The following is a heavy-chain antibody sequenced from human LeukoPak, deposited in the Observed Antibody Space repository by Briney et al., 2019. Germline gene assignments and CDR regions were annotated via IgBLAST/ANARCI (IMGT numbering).Heavy chain of an antibody. CDR3: ARGRSLLDY. CDR2: IYYSAST. Sequence: PSQTLSLTCTVSGGSISSDDYYWIRIRPPPGKGLEGIVYIYYSASTYYNLPLTGRVTISVDTSKNQFSLKLSSVTAADTDVYYCARGRSLLDYWGQGTLVTVSS. V-gene: IGHV4-30-4*08. CDR1: GGSISSDDYY. D-gene: IGHD3-10*01. J-gene: IGHJ4*02.